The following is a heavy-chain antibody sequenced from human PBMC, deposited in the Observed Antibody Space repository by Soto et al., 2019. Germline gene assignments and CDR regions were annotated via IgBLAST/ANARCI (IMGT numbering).Heavy chain of an antibody. CDR1: GYTFTSYG. D-gene: IGHD7-27*01. J-gene: IGHJ4*02. CDR3: ARSSPGQLGIGPGDY. CDR2: ISAYNGDT. Sequence: QVQLVQSGAEVKKPGASVKVSCKASGYTFTSYGFSWVRQAPGQGLEWMGWISAYNGDTNYAQKLQGRVTMTTDTSTNTAYMELRSLRSDDTAVYYCARSSPGQLGIGPGDYWGQGTLVTVSS. V-gene: IGHV1-18*01.